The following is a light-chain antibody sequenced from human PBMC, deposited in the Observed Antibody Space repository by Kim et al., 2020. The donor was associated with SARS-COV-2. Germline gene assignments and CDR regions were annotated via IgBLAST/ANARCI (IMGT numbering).Light chain of an antibody. CDR3: QQYNSYSSLT. V-gene: IGKV1-5*03. CDR1: QSISSW. J-gene: IGKJ4*01. CDR2: KAS. Sequence: DIQMTQSPSTLSASVGDRVTITCRASQSISSWLAWYQQKPGKAPNLLIYKASTLESGVPSRFNGSGSGTEFTLTISSLQPDDFATYYCQQYNSYSSLTFGGGTKVDIK.